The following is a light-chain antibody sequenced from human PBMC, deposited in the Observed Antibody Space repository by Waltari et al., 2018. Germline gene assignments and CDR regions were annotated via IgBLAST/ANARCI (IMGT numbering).Light chain of an antibody. CDR1: QRIASY. CDR2: SAS. V-gene: IGKV1-39*01. J-gene: IGKJ3*01. CDR3: QQRYSSPFT. Sequence: DIQLTQSPSSLYASVGDRVTITCRASQRIASYLNWYQQKPGKAPKFMIYSASSLQSGVPSRFSGSRSGTDFTLTINSLQPEDFAVYYCQQRYSSPFTFGPGTRVDIK.